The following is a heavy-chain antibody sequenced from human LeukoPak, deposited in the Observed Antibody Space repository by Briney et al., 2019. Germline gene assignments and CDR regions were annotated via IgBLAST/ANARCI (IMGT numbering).Heavy chain of an antibody. CDR2: IIPIFGTA. CDR3: ARGIVGATTYYFDY. Sequence: SVKVSCKASGGTFSSYAISWVRQAPGQGLEWMGGIIPIFGTANYAQKFQGRVTITTDESTSTAYMELSSLRSEDAAVYYCARGIVGATTYYFDYWGQGTLVTVSS. CDR1: GGTFSSYA. V-gene: IGHV1-69*05. J-gene: IGHJ4*02. D-gene: IGHD1-26*01.